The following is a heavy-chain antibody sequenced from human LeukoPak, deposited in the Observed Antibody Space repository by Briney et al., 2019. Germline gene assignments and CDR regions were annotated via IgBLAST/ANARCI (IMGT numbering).Heavy chain of an antibody. V-gene: IGHV1-18*01. Sequence: ASVKVSCKASGYTFTSYGISWVRQAPGQGLEWMGWISGYNDNIKYAQKLQGRVTMTTDTSTSTAYMELRSLRSDDTAVYYCARESHAFDIWGQGTMVTVSS. CDR3: ARESHAFDI. CDR2: ISGYNDNI. J-gene: IGHJ3*02. CDR1: GYTFTSYG.